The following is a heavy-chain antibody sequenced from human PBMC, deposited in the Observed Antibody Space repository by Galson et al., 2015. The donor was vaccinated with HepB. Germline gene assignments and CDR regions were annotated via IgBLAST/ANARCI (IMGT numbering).Heavy chain of an antibody. J-gene: IGHJ4*02. CDR3: TTDIVVVPAASYFDY. Sequence: SLRLSCGASGFTFSNAWMSWVRQAPGKGLEWVGRIKSKTDGGTTDYAAPVKGRFTISRDDSKNTLYLQMNSLKTEDTAVYYCTTDIVVVPAASYFDYWGQGTLVTVSS. CDR2: IKSKTDGGTT. D-gene: IGHD2-2*01. CDR1: GFTFSNAW. V-gene: IGHV3-15*01.